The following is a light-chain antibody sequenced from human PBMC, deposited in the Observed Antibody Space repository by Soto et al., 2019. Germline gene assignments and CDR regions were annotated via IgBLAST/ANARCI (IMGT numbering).Light chain of an antibody. CDR3: SSYTSSSTYV. Sequence: QSVLTQPASVSGSPGQSITISCTGTSSDVGYYDFVSWYQQHPGKAPKLIIYEVSNRPSGVSDRFSASKSGNTASLTISGLQAEDEADYYCSSYTSSSTYVFGTGTKVTVL. CDR1: SSDVGYYDF. V-gene: IGLV2-14*01. J-gene: IGLJ1*01. CDR2: EVS.